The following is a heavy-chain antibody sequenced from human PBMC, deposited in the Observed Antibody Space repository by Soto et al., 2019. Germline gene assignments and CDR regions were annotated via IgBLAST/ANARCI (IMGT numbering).Heavy chain of an antibody. CDR1: GFTFSDFT. CDR3: ARPFPERTYYYYGMDV. CDR2: ISRSGDRT. Sequence: GGSLRLSCAASGFTFSDFTMSWVRQAPGKGLEWVATISRSGDRTYYADSVRGRLFVSRDNSKDALFLQLNSLRADDSALYYCARPFPERTYYYYGMDVWGQGTTVTVPS. D-gene: IGHD2-21*01. J-gene: IGHJ6*02. V-gene: IGHV3-23*01.